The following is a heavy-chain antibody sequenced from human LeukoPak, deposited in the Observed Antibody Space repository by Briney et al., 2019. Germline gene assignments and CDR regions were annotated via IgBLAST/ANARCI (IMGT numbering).Heavy chain of an antibody. V-gene: IGHV1-2*02. CDR1: GYTFTGYY. D-gene: IGHD1-26*01. J-gene: IGHJ6*02. CDR3: ARMAGAPWVYYYGMDV. CDR2: INPNSGGT. Sequence: GASVKVSCKASGYTFTGYYMHWVRQAPGQGLEWMGWINPNSGGTNYAQKFQGRVTMTRDTSISTAYMELSRLRSDDTAVYYCARMAGAPWVYYYGMDVWGQGTMVTVSS.